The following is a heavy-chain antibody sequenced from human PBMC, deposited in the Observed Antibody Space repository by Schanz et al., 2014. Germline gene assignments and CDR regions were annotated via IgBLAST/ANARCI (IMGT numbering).Heavy chain of an antibody. D-gene: IGHD2-2*01. CDR2: ISDDGSGK. CDR3: AKDEQDCSSTSCYLWENYYMDV. Sequence: QVHLVESGGGVVQPGRSLRLSCAASGFTFSRYGMHWVRQAPGKGLEWVAVISDDGSGKYSADSVKGRVTISRDNSKNTLYLQMNSLRAEDTAVYYCAKDEQDCSSTSCYLWENYYMDVWGKGTTVTVSS. V-gene: IGHV3-30*18. CDR1: GFTFSRYG. J-gene: IGHJ6*03.